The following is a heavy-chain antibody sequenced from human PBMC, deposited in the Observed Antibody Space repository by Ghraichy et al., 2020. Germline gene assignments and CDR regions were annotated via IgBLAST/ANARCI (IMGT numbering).Heavy chain of an antibody. V-gene: IGHV1-2*02. Sequence: ASVKVSCKASGYTFTGYYMHWVRQAPGQGLEWMGWINPNSGGTNYAQKFQGRVTMTRDTSISTAYMELSRLRSDDTAVYYCASHRKGYCSGGSCYSKVYYYYGMDVWGQGTTVTVSS. D-gene: IGHD2-15*01. CDR2: INPNSGGT. J-gene: IGHJ6*02. CDR1: GYTFTGYY. CDR3: ASHRKGYCSGGSCYSKVYYYYGMDV.